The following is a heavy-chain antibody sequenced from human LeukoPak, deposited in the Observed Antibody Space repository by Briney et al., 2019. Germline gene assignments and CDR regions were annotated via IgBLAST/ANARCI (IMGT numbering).Heavy chain of an antibody. CDR3: ARGRIAAAPDY. D-gene: IGHD6-13*01. Sequence: PGRSLRLSCAASGFTFSSYGMPWVRQAPGKGLEWVAVIWYDGSNKYYADSVKGRFTISRDNSKNTLYLQMNSVRAEDTAVYYCARGRIAAAPDYWGQGTLVTVSS. CDR1: GFTFSSYG. J-gene: IGHJ4*02. V-gene: IGHV3-33*01. CDR2: IWYDGSNK.